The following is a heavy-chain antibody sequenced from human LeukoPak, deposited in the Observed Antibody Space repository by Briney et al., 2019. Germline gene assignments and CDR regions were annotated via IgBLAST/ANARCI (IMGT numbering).Heavy chain of an antibody. D-gene: IGHD1-20*01. CDR1: GFTVSTNY. CDR2: IHSGGST. Sequence: GGSLRLSCAASGFTVSTNYMSWVRRAPGKGLEWVSIIHSGGSTYYADSVKGRFTISRDNSKNTLYMQIDSLRAEDTAVYYCAKDRITGTPYYFDHWGQGTLVTVSS. V-gene: IGHV3-53*01. J-gene: IGHJ4*02. CDR3: AKDRITGTPYYFDH.